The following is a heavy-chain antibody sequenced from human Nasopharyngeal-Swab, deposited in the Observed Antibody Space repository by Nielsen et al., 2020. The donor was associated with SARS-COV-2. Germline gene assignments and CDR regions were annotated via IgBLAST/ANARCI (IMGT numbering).Heavy chain of an antibody. CDR3: ARDTGGPPNYFDP. Sequence: GESLKLSCVASGFPFIGYTMNWVRQAPGKGLEWISSISSTTPYIYYADSVKGRFTISRDNAKNSLYLQMNFLRVEDTAMYYCARDTGGPPNYFDPWGQGTLVTVSS. CDR1: GFPFIGYT. CDR2: ISSTTPYI. V-gene: IGHV3-21*01. D-gene: IGHD1-7*01. J-gene: IGHJ5*02.